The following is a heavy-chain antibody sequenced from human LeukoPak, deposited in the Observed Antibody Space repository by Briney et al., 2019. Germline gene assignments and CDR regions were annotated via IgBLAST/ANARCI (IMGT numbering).Heavy chain of an antibody. Sequence: PGGSLRLSCAASGITFSSYSMNWVRQAPGKGLEWVSSISHRSGYIYYADSVKGRFTISRDNAKNSLYLQMDSLRAEDTAVYYCARETISNAFDIWGQGTMVTVSS. D-gene: IGHD3-9*01. CDR3: ARETISNAFDI. V-gene: IGHV3-21*01. CDR1: GITFSSYS. CDR2: ISHRSGYI. J-gene: IGHJ3*02.